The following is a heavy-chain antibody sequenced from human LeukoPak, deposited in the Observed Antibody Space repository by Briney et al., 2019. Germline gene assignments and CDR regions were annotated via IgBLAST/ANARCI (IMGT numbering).Heavy chain of an antibody. V-gene: IGHV3-33*05. CDR1: GSSFSSSA. CDR3: ARAYGGNSGY. J-gene: IGHJ4*02. Sequence: GGSLRLSCTASGSSFSSSAIHWVRQAPGKGLEWVALISFDGSDIYYADSVRGRFTISRDNAKNTLFLQMNSLRDEDTAVYYCARAYGGNSGYWGQGTLVTVSS. D-gene: IGHD4-23*01. CDR2: ISFDGSDI.